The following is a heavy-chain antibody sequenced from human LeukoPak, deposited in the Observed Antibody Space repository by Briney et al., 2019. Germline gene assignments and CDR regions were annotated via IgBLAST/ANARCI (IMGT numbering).Heavy chain of an antibody. CDR3: SDLGHSD. CDR2: IKGDGSNK. Sequence: GGSLRLSCAASGFTFSDAWMTWVRQATGKGLEWVATIKGDGSNKYYVDSVKGRFSISRDNTQNSLHLQMGSLRVEDTATYYCSDLGHSDWGQGTLVTVSS. V-gene: IGHV3-7*01. D-gene: IGHD2-15*01. CDR1: GFTFSDAW. J-gene: IGHJ4*02.